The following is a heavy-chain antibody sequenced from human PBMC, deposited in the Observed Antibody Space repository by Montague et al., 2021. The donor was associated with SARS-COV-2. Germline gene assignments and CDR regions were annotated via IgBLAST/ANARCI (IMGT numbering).Heavy chain of an antibody. V-gene: IGHV4-39*01. CDR3: ARQLPSNCDTNKCYLYYFDG. Sequence: SETLSLTCTVSGGSISSPDCYWGWIRQSPGKGMEWIGSISYAGRTYYNPSLRSRVSFSMDTSKTHFSLSLNSVTAADTAVYFCARQLPSNCDTNKCYLYYFDGWGQGALVTVSS. D-gene: IGHD2-8*01. CDR2: ISYAGRT. J-gene: IGHJ4*02. CDR1: GGSISSPDCY.